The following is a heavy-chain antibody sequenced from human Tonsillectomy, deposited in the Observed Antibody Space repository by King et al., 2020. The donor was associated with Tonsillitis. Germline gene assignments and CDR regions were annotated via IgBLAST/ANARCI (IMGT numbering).Heavy chain of an antibody. Sequence: TLKESGPALVKPTQTLTLTCTFSGFSLSTDEMRVSWVRQPPGKALEWLSRIAWDDEKFYSTSLKTRLTISRDPSKNQVVLRMTNMDPGDTATYYCTRYQAGSNWFDPWGRGTLVTVSS. CDR1: GFSLSTDEMR. CDR3: TRYQAGSNWFDP. V-gene: IGHV2-70*04. CDR2: IAWDDEK. J-gene: IGHJ5*02.